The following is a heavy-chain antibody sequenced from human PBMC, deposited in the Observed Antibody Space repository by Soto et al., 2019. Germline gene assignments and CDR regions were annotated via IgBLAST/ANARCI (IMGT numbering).Heavy chain of an antibody. CDR3: ARDRGYCSGGSCSGPDKGLDY. CDR2: INHSGST. D-gene: IGHD2-15*01. V-gene: IGHV4-34*01. J-gene: IGHJ4*02. CDR1: GGSFRGYY. Sequence: QVQLQQWGAGLLKPSETLSLTCAVYGGSFRGYYWSWIRQPPGNGLECVGEINHSGSTNYNPSLKRRVTISVDTSKNQFSLELGSVTAGGPAVYYCARDRGYCSGGSCSGPDKGLDYWRQGPLVTVSS.